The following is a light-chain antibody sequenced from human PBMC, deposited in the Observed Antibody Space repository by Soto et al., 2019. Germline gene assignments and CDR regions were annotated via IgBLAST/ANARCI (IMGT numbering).Light chain of an antibody. CDR1: QSVSSSY. J-gene: IGKJ4*01. V-gene: IGKV3-20*01. Sequence: NVLTQSPGTLSLSQGARATLSCRARQSVSSSYLAWYQQKPGQAPRLLIYGASSRATGIPDRFSGSGSGTDFTLTISRLEPEDFAVYYGQQYGSTPPLTFGGGTKVDI. CDR2: GAS. CDR3: QQYGSTPPLT.